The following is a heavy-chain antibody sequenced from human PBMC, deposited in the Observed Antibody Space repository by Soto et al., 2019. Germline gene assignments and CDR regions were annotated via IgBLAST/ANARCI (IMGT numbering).Heavy chain of an antibody. CDR2: INAGNGNT. D-gene: IGHD6-13*01. V-gene: IGHV1-3*01. J-gene: IGHJ4*02. CDR1: GYTFTSYA. CDR3: ARPALGYSSSWYKF. Sequence: ASVKVSCKASGYTFTSYAMHWVRQAPGQRLEWMGWINAGNGNTKYSQKFQGRVTITRDTSASTAYMELSSLRSEDTAVYYCARPALGYSSSWYKFWGQGTLVTVPQ.